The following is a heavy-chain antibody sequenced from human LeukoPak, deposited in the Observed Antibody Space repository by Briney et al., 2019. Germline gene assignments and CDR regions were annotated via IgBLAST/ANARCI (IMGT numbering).Heavy chain of an antibody. D-gene: IGHD3-22*01. CDR2: INWNGGST. V-gene: IGHV3-20*04. CDR3: ARAGVVVPRPFDY. CDR1: GFTFSSYA. J-gene: IGHJ4*02. Sequence: GGSLRLSCAASGFTFSSYAMSWVRRAPGRGLEWVSGINWNGGSTGYADSVKGRFTISRDNAKNSLYLQMNSLRAEDTAFYYCARAGVVVPRPFDYWGQGTLVTVSS.